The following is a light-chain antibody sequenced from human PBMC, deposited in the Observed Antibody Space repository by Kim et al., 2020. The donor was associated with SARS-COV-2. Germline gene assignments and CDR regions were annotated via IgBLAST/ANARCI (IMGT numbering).Light chain of an antibody. Sequence: QAVVTQEPSLTVSPGGTVTLTCGSSTGEVTSGHYPYWFQQKPGQAPRTLIYETSNKHSWTPARFSGSLLGGKAALTLSGAQPEDEAEYYCLLSYSGARVFGGGTQLTVL. CDR2: ETS. V-gene: IGLV7-46*01. CDR3: LLSYSGARV. J-gene: IGLJ3*02. CDR1: TGEVTSGHY.